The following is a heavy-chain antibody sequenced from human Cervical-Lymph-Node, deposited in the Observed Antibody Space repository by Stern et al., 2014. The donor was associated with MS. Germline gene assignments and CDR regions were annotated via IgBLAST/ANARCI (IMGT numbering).Heavy chain of an antibody. Sequence: VQLVQSGGGSVQPGRSLGLSCAASGFTFDDYAMHWIRQAPGKGLEWVSGISWQSAFIGYADSVKGRFTVSRDNAKNSLYLQMNSLRLEDTAFYYCAKETDYSGLDSWGQGILVTVSS. J-gene: IGHJ4*02. CDR2: ISWQSAFI. CDR1: GFTFDDYA. V-gene: IGHV3-9*01. CDR3: AKETDYSGLDS. D-gene: IGHD4-11*01.